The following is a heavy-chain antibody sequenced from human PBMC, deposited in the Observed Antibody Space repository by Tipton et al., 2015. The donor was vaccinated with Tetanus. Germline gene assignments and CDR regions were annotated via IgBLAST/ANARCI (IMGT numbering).Heavy chain of an antibody. V-gene: IGHV4-31*03. CDR2: IYNSGST. Sequence: LRLSCTVSGGSISSGGYYWSWIRQHPGKGLEWIGDIYNSGSTYYNPSLKSRVTMSVDTSQNQFSLKLNSVTAADTAVYFYARDQARGARGWNYFDYWGQGTQVTVSS. J-gene: IGHJ4*02. D-gene: IGHD1-26*01. CDR3: ARDQARGARGWNYFDY. CDR1: GGSISSGGYY.